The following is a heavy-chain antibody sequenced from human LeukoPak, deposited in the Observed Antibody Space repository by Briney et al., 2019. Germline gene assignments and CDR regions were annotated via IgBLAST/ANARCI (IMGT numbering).Heavy chain of an antibody. CDR1: GYTLTELS. CDR3: ATSLTYYYDSSGLKMPDY. CDR2: FDPEDGET. J-gene: IGHJ4*02. D-gene: IGHD3-22*01. V-gene: IGHV1-24*01. Sequence: ASVKVSCKVSGYTLTELSMHWVRQAPGKGLEWMGGFDPEDGETIYAQKFQGRVTMTEDTSTDTAYMELSSLRSEDTAVYYCATSLTYYYDSSGLKMPDYWGQGTLVTVSS.